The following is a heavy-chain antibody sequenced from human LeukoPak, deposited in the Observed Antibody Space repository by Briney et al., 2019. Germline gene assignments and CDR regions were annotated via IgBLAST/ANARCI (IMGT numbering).Heavy chain of an antibody. V-gene: IGHV1-18*01. CDR3: ARDQRNCGGDCYQTGLIDY. D-gene: IGHD2-21*02. Sequence: ASVKVSCKASGGTFSSYAISWVRQAPGQALEWMGWISSYSETMVSVYNLNTNYAVHLRSILTLTTDTSTSTAYMELSGLTSDETALYYCARDQRNCGGDCYQTGLIDYWGQGTLVTVSS. J-gene: IGHJ4*02. CDR2: ISSYSETMVSVYNLNT. CDR1: GGTFSSYA.